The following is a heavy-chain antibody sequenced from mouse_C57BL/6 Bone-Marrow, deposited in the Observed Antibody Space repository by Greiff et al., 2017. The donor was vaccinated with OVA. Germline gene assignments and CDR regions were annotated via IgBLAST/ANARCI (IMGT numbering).Heavy chain of an antibody. J-gene: IGHJ1*03. V-gene: IGHV1-64*01. D-gene: IGHD1-1*01. CDR3: ARGFITTFFDV. Sequence: QVQLQQPGAELVKPGASVKLSCKASGYTFTSYWMHWVKQRPGQGLEWIGMIHPNSGSTNYNEKFKSKATLHVDKSSSTAYMQLSSLTSEDSAVYYCARGFITTFFDVWGTGTTVTVSS. CDR2: IHPNSGST. CDR1: GYTFTSYW.